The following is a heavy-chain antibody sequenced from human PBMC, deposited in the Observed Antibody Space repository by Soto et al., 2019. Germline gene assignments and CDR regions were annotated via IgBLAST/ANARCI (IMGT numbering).Heavy chain of an antibody. CDR3: AKDCVGGYSSSSDY. V-gene: IGHV3-64*04. J-gene: IGHJ4*02. CDR1: GFTFSSYA. CDR2: ISSNGGST. D-gene: IGHD6-6*01. Sequence: GGSLRLSCSASGFTFSSYAMHWVRQAPGKGLEYVSAISSNGGSTYYADSVQGRFTISRDNSKNPLYLQMNSLRAEDTAVYYCAKDCVGGYSSSSDYWGQGTIVTVSS.